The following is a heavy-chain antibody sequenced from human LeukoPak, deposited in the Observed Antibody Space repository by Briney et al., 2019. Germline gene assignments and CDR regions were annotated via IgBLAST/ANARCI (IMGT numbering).Heavy chain of an antibody. CDR3: ATRGGSFGGSYYYYYMDV. J-gene: IGHJ6*03. Sequence: ASVKVSCKVSGYTLTELSMHWVRQAPGKGLEWMGGFDPEDGETIYAQKFQGRVTVTEDTSTDTAYMELSSLRSEDTAVYYCATRGGSFGGSYYYYYMDVWGKGTTVTVSS. CDR1: GYTLTELS. V-gene: IGHV1-24*01. D-gene: IGHD1-26*01. CDR2: FDPEDGET.